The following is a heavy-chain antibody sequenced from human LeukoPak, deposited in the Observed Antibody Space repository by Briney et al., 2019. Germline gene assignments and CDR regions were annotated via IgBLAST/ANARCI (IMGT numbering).Heavy chain of an antibody. J-gene: IGHJ4*02. CDR3: AREGNGVWEPFEY. CDR1: GGSISRYY. Sequence: PSETLSLTCTVSGGSISRYYWSWIRQPAGKGLEWIGRIYTSGSTIYNPSLKSRVTMSVDTSKNQFSLKLSSVTGADTAVYYCAREGNGVWEPFEYWGQGTLVTVSS. CDR2: IYTSGST. V-gene: IGHV4-4*07. D-gene: IGHD2-8*01.